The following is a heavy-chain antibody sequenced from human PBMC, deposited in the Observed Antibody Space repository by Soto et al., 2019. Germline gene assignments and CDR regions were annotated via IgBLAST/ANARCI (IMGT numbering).Heavy chain of an antibody. Sequence: PGGSLRLSCAASGFTFSDYYMSWIRQAPGKGLEWVSYISSSGSTIYYADSVKGRFTISRDNAKNSLYLQMNSLRAEDTAVYYCARVGDYSFFSCAFDIWGQGTMVTVSS. CDR3: ARVGDYSFFSCAFDI. CDR1: GFTFSDYY. J-gene: IGHJ3*02. D-gene: IGHD4-4*01. CDR2: ISSSGSTI. V-gene: IGHV3-11*01.